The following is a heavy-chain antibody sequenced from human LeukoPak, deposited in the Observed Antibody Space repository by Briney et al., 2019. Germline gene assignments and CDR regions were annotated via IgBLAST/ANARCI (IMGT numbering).Heavy chain of an antibody. D-gene: IGHD3-16*02. V-gene: IGHV4-39*07. CDR3: ARDWFDYVWGSYRPPGAFDI. CDR1: GGSISSSSYY. CDR2: IYYSGST. J-gene: IGHJ3*02. Sequence: PSETLSLTCTVSGGSISSSSYYWGWIRQPPGKGLEWIGSIYYSGSTYYNPSLKSRVTISVDTSKNQFSLKLSSVTAADTAVYYCARDWFDYVWGSYRPPGAFDIWGQGTMVTVSS.